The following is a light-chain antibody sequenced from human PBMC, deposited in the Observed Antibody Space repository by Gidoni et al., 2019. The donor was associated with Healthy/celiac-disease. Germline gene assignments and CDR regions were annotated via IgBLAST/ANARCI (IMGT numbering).Light chain of an antibody. CDR2: GAS. CDR1: QSVSSIY. Sequence: SCRAIQSVSSIYLAWYQQKPGQAPRLLISGASSRATGIPDRFSGSGSGTDFTLTISRLEPEDFAVYYCQQYGSSPPDTFGQGTKLEIK. CDR3: QQYGSSPPDT. J-gene: IGKJ2*01. V-gene: IGKV3-20*01.